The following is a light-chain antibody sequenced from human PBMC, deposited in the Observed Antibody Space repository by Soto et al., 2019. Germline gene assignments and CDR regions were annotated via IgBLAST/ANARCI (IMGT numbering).Light chain of an antibody. CDR3: QQRSNWPPT. Sequence: EIVMTQSPATLSVSPGERATLSCRASQSVNNNLAWYQQKPGQAPRLLIYDASTRATGIPARFSGSGSGTDFTLTISSLQSEDFAVYYCQQRSNWPPTFGQGTRLEIK. CDR1: QSVNNN. CDR2: DAS. J-gene: IGKJ5*01. V-gene: IGKV3-15*01.